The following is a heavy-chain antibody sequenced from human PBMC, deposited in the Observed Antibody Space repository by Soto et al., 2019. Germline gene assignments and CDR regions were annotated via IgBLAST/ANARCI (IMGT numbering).Heavy chain of an antibody. J-gene: IGHJ6*02. D-gene: IGHD6-6*01. V-gene: IGHV1-18*04. Sequence: ASVKVSCKASGYTFTSYGVSWVRQAPGQGLEWMGWISAYNGNTSYAQKLQGRVTMTTDTSTSTAYMELRSLRSDDTAVYYCARDPYLWYSSSFDYYYYYGMDVWGQGTTVTVSS. CDR3: ARDPYLWYSSSFDYYYYYGMDV. CDR1: GYTFTSYG. CDR2: ISAYNGNT.